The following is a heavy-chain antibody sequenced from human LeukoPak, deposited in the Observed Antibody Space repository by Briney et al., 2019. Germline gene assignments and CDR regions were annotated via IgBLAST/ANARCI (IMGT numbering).Heavy chain of an antibody. CDR3: AKTIWTLIVVVPAAVDFDY. V-gene: IGHV3-30*02. CDR2: IRYDGSNK. CDR1: GFTFSSYG. Sequence: GGSLRLSCAPSGFTFSSYGMHWVRQAPGKGLEWVAFIRYDGSNKYYADSVKGRFTISRDNSKNTLYLQMNSLRAEDTAVYYCAKTIWTLIVVVPAAVDFDYWGQGTLVTVSS. J-gene: IGHJ4*02. D-gene: IGHD2-2*01.